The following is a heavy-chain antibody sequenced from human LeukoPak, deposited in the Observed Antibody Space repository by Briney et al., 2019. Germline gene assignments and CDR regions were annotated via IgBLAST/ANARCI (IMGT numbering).Heavy chain of an antibody. CDR1: GYTFTGYY. CDR2: INPNSGGT. V-gene: IGHV1-2*02. D-gene: IGHD4-17*01. CDR3: RTDRYGDYGDYIDY. Sequence: ASVKVSCKASGYTFTGYYMPWVRQAPGQGLEWMGWINPNSGGTNYAQKFQGRVTMTRDTSISTAYMELSRLRSDDTAVYYCRTDRYGDYGDYIDYWGQGTLVTVSS. J-gene: IGHJ4*02.